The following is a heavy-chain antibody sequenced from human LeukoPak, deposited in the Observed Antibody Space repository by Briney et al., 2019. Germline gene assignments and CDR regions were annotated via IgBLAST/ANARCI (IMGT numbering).Heavy chain of an antibody. Sequence: ASVKVSCKASGYTFTGYYIHWVRQAPGQGLEWMGWINPNSAGTNYAQKFQGRVTMTRDTSISTAYMELSSLRSDDTAVYYCASGSGSYSPDYWGQGTLVTVSS. D-gene: IGHD3-10*01. V-gene: IGHV1-2*02. CDR3: ASGSGSYSPDY. CDR1: GYTFTGYY. CDR2: INPNSAGT. J-gene: IGHJ4*02.